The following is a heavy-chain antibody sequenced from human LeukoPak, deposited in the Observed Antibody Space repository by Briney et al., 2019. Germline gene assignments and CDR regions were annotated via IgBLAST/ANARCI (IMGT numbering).Heavy chain of an antibody. D-gene: IGHD3-10*02. Sequence: GESLKISCQGSGYSFIDYWIVWVRQMPGKGLEWMAVIYPGDSRTRYNPSFQGQVTISADKSINTAYLEWNSLKASDTALYYCACRMFASNWFQPWGQGTLVTVSS. CDR2: IYPGDSRT. CDR3: ACRMFASNWFQP. J-gene: IGHJ5*02. V-gene: IGHV5-51*01. CDR1: GYSFIDYW.